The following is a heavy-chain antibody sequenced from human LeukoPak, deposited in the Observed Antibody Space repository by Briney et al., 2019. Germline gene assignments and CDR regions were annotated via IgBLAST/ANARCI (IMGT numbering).Heavy chain of an antibody. CDR2: IRSKTYGGTT. J-gene: IGHJ4*02. CDR3: TTYLGVMDLSYLQY. CDR1: EFTFGDYA. V-gene: IGHV3-49*04. D-gene: IGHD3-10*01. Sequence: GGSLRLSCTASEFTFGDYALNWVRQAPGKGLEWVAFIRSKTYGGTTEYAASVKGRFTISRDDSKSIAYLQMNSLKTEDTAVYYCTTYLGVMDLSYLQYWGQGTLVTVSS.